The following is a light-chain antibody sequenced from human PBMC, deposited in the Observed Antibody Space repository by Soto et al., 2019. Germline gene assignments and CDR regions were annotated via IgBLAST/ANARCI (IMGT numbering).Light chain of an antibody. CDR2: GAS. CDR3: HHYGRSAIFT. CDR1: QSVSSNF. Sequence: EIVMTQSPGTLSLSPGERATLSCRASQSVSSNFLAWYQQRPGQAPRLLMDGASSRAAGIPDRFSGRGSGTDFTLTISRLEPEDFAVYYCHHYGRSAIFTFGPGTTVDIK. V-gene: IGKV3-20*01. J-gene: IGKJ3*01.